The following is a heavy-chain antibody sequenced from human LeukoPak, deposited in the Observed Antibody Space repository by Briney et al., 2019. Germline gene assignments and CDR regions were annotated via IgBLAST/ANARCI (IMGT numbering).Heavy chain of an antibody. V-gene: IGHV4-39*01. CDR2: IYYSGVS. J-gene: IGHJ6*03. Sequence: SETLSLTCTVSGGSIISSSFWWGWIRQPPGKGLEWIGSIYYSGVSYYNTSLKSRVTISMDTSKSQFSLKLSSVTAADTAVYYCARHEWERPGDTGMVTDYYYYMDVWGKGTTVTISS. CDR3: ARHEWERPGDTGMVTDYYYYMDV. D-gene: IGHD5-18*01. CDR1: GGSIISSSFW.